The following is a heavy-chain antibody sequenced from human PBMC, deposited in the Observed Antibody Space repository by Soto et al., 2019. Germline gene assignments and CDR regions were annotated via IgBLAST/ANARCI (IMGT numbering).Heavy chain of an antibody. CDR3: ASSPQLEPNWFDP. CDR1: GGSIRSGDYY. V-gene: IGHV4-30-4*01. J-gene: IGHJ5*02. Sequence: TLSLTCTVSGGSIRSGDYYGSWIREPPGKGLEWIGYIYYSGSTYYNPSLKSRVTISVDTSKNQFSLKLSSVTAADTAVYYCASSPQLEPNWFDPWGQGTLVIVSS. D-gene: IGHD1-1*01. CDR2: IYYSGST.